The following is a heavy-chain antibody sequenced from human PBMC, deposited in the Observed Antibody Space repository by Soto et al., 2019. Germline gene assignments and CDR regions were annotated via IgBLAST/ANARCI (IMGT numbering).Heavy chain of an antibody. CDR2: IYADGHT. Sequence: EVQLVESGGDLVQPGGSLRLSCAVSGFSVSISYMGWVRQAPGKGLEWVSSIYADGHTYYADSVRGRFTIYTDNSKDTLYLQMNSLRVDDTAMYYCARHVGDYWYFDLWGRGTLVTASS. V-gene: IGHV3-66*04. CDR3: ARHVGDYWYFDL. D-gene: IGHD3-3*01. CDR1: GFSVSISY. J-gene: IGHJ2*01.